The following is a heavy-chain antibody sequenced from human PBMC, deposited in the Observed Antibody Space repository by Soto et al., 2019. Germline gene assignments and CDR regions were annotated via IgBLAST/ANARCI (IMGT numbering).Heavy chain of an antibody. V-gene: IGHV3-21*01. J-gene: IGHJ6*02. CDR1: GFTFSSYS. CDR3: ARGNQALYYYYGMDV. Sequence: PGGSLRLSCAASGFTFSSYSMNWVRQAPGKGLEWVSSISSSSSYIYYADSVKGRFTISRDNAKNSLYLQMNSLRAEDTAVYYCARGNQALYYYYGMDVWGQGTTVTV. CDR2: ISSSSSYI.